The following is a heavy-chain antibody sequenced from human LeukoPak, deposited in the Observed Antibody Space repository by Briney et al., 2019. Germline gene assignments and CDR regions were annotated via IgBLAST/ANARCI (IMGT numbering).Heavy chain of an antibody. CDR1: GFAFDDFA. Sequence: GESLTISCTTSGFAFDDFAMSWVRQPAGKGLEWVGFIRRRAYGGAAEYAASVKGRFIISRDDSKGIAYLQMNSLKTEDTADYYCSRNGLVDFDYWGQGSRVIVS. CDR3: SRNGLVDFDY. V-gene: IGHV3-49*04. J-gene: IGHJ4*02. CDR2: IRRRAYGGAA.